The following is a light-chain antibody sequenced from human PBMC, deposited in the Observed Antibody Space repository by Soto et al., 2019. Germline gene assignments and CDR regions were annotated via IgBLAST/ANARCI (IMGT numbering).Light chain of an antibody. J-gene: IGKJ2*01. V-gene: IGKV3-15*01. Sequence: EVVMTQSPATLSVSPGERATLSCRASQSISSSLAWYQQKPGQAPRLLIYGASTRATGIPARFSGSGSGTEFTLTISSLQSEDFATYYCQQSYSTPVFGQGTKLEIK. CDR2: GAS. CDR1: QSISSS. CDR3: QQSYSTPV.